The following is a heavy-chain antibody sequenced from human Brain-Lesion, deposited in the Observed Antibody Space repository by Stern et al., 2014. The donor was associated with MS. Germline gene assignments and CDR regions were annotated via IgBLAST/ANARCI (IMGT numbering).Heavy chain of an antibody. CDR3: ATYYYDSTGYNDF. D-gene: IGHD3-22*01. V-gene: IGHV1-2*04. CDR1: GYTFTGYY. CDR2: INPKSGGT. J-gene: IGHJ4*02. Sequence: VQLVESEAEVKKPGASVKVSCKASGYTFTGYYMHWVRQAPGQGLEWMGWINPKSGGTNYAQNFQGWVTMTRDTSINTAYMELSRLRSDDTAVYYCATYYYDSTGYNDFWGQGTLVTVSS.